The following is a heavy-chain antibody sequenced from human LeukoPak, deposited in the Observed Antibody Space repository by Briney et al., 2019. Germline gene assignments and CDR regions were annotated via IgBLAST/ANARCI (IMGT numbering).Heavy chain of an antibody. V-gene: IGHV1-2*02. CDR2: INPNSGGT. CDR3: ARDTADNRQTYGSGSWSVDY. Sequence: ASVKVSCKASGYTFTSYGISWVRQAPGQGLEWMGWINPNSGGTNYAQKFQGRVTMTRDTSISTAYMELSRLRSDDTAVYYCARDTADNRQTYGSGSWSVDYWGQGTLVTVSS. J-gene: IGHJ4*02. D-gene: IGHD3-10*01. CDR1: GYTFTSYG.